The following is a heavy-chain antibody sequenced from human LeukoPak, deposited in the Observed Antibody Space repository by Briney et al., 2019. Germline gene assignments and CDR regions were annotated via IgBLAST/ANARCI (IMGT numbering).Heavy chain of an antibody. J-gene: IGHJ4*02. CDR2: IYPGDSDT. D-gene: IGHD3-3*01. CDR1: GYTFSSYW. V-gene: IGHV5-51*01. Sequence: GESLRISCKGSGYTFSSYWIGWVRQMPGKGLEWMGIIYPGDSDTRYSPSLQGQVTISVDTSVGTACLQWSSLKASDTAIYYCARQNDFRLDYWGQGTLVTVSS. CDR3: ARQNDFRLDY.